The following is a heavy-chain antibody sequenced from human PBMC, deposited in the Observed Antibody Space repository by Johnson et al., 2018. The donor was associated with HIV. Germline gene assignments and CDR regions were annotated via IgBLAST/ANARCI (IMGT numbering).Heavy chain of an antibody. CDR1: GFTFGSYA. D-gene: IGHD3-10*01. V-gene: IGHV3-23*04. Sequence: VQLVESGGGVVRPGGSLRLSCAASGFTFGSYAMSWVRQAPGKGLEWVSAISGSGGSTYYADSVKGRFTISRDNSKNTLYLQMNSLRAEDTAVYYCAKSPMVRGSEGAFDIWGQGTMVTVSS. CDR2: ISGSGGST. J-gene: IGHJ3*02. CDR3: AKSPMVRGSEGAFDI.